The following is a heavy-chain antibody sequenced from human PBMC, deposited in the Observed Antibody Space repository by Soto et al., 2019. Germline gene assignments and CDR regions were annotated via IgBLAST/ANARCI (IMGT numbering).Heavy chain of an antibody. V-gene: IGHV3-9*01. CDR2: ISWNSGSI. CDR1: GFTFDDYA. J-gene: IGHJ6*02. CDR3: AKDMGCSSTSCYEKNYYYYGMGV. Sequence: PGGSLRLSCAASGFTFDDYAMHWVRQAPGKGLEWVSGISWNSGSIGYADSVKGRFTISRDNAKNSLYLQMNSLRAEDTALYYCAKDMGCSSTSCYEKNYYYYGMGVWGQGTTVTVSS. D-gene: IGHD2-2*01.